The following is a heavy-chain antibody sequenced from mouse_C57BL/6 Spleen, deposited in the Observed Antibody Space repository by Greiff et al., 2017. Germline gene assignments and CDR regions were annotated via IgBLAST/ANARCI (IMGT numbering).Heavy chain of an antibody. CDR2: IYPGDGDT. Sequence: VQLVESGAELVKPGASVKISCKASGYAFSSYWMNWVKQRPGKGLEWIGQIYPGDGDTNYNGKFKGKATLTADKSSSTAYMQLSSLTSEDSAVYFCARILRSYDGYSYYFDYWGQGTTLTVSS. CDR3: ARILRSYDGYSYYFDY. D-gene: IGHD2-3*01. CDR1: GYAFSSYW. V-gene: IGHV1-80*01. J-gene: IGHJ2*01.